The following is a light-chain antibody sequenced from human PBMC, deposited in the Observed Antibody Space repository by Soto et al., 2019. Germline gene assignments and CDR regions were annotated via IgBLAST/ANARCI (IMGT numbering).Light chain of an antibody. CDR1: QSISSW. CDR2: KAS. CDR3: LQYNSHSWT. J-gene: IGKJ1*01. Sequence: DIQMTQSPSTLSASVGDRVTITCRASQSISSWLAWYQHKPRKAPKLLIYKASSLESGVPSRFSGSGSGTEFTLTISTLQPEDFASYYCLQYNSHSWTFGQGTKVEIK. V-gene: IGKV1-5*03.